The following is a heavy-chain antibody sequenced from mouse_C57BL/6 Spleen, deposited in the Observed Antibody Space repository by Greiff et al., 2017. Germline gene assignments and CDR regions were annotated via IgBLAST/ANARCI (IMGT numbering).Heavy chain of an antibody. V-gene: IGHV1-69*01. Sequence: VQLQQPGAELVMPGASVKLSCKASGYTFTSYWMHWVKQRPGQGLEWIGEIDPSDSYTNYNQKFKGKSTLTVDKSSSTAYMQLSSLTSEDSAVYYCARSHYYYDSRYYFDYWGQGTTLTVSS. CDR1: GYTFTSYW. J-gene: IGHJ2*01. CDR3: ARSHYYYDSRYYFDY. D-gene: IGHD1-1*01. CDR2: IDPSDSYT.